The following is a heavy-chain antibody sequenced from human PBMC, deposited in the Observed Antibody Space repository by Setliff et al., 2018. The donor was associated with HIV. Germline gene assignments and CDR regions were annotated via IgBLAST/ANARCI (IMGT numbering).Heavy chain of an antibody. CDR3: AKAQKDLMTTMIITGYYFDY. CDR2: ISPNGNSM. CDR1: GFTFSDYY. V-gene: IGHV3-11*01. J-gene: IGHJ4*02. D-gene: IGHD4-17*01. Sequence: GGSLRLSCAASGFTFSDYYMTWIRQAPGKGLEWVSYISPNGNSMYYADSVKGRFTISRDNAKNSMDLQMNSLRAEDTAVYYCAKAQKDLMTTMIITGYYFDYWGQGTLVTVSS.